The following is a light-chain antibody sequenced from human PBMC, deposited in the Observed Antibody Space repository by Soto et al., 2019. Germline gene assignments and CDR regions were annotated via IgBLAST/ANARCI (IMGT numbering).Light chain of an antibody. Sequence: EIVLTQSPGILSLSPGERATLSCRASQSVSSNYLAWYKQTPGQAPRLLIYGASRRAIGIPDRFSGSGSGTDFTLTIDRLEPEDSAIYYCLQYDTSSGTFGQGTKVEIK. V-gene: IGKV3-20*01. CDR2: GAS. CDR1: QSVSSNY. J-gene: IGKJ1*01. CDR3: LQYDTSSGT.